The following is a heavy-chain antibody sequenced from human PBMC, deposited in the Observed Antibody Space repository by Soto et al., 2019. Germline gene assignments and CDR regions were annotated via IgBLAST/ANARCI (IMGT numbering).Heavy chain of an antibody. D-gene: IGHD2-15*01. J-gene: IGHJ4*02. CDR3: ARGRLISLYYFDY. Sequence: EVQLVESGEGLVQPGGSLRLSCAASGFTFSNYDMHWVRQVTGKGLAWVSTIGTAGDTYYPGSVKGRFTISRENAKNSLYLQMNSLRAEDTAVYYCARGRLISLYYFDYWDQGTLVTVSS. CDR2: IGTAGDT. V-gene: IGHV3-13*01. CDR1: GFTFSNYD.